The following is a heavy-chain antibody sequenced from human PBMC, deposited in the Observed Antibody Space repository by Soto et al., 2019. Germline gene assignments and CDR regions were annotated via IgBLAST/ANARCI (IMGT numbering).Heavy chain of an antibody. Sequence: PGGSLRLSCAASGFTFSSYGMHWVRQAPGKGLEWVAVIWYDGSNKYYADSVKGRFTISRDNSKNTLYLQMNSLRAEDTAVYYCARDSGSYGAYGIFNYYVMDVWGQGTTVTAP. V-gene: IGHV3-33*01. CDR3: ARDSGSYGAYGIFNYYVMDV. D-gene: IGHD3-16*01. CDR2: IWYDGSNK. CDR1: GFTFSSYG. J-gene: IGHJ6*02.